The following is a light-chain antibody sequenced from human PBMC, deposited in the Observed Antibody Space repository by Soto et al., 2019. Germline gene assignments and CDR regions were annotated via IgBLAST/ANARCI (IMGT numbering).Light chain of an antibody. CDR2: EAN. Sequence: QSALTQPAKVSGYPGLSITISSTGTSSDVGNYNLVSWYQQHPGRAPKLIIYEANERPSGVSDRFSGSKSGITASLTISGLQPEDEADYYCCSYAGSNSYVLFGGGTKVTVL. CDR1: SSDVGNYNL. V-gene: IGLV2-23*01. J-gene: IGLJ2*01. CDR3: CSYAGSNSYVL.